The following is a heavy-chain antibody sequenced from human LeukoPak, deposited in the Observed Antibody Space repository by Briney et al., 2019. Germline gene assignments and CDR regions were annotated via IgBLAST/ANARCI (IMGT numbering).Heavy chain of an antibody. V-gene: IGHV4-59*12. CDR3: ARGVRRAFDY. CDR1: GGSISIYY. Sequence: SETLSLTCTVSGGSISIYYGRWIRQPPGGGREWMGYIYYCGSKNYNPSLKRRSTISVDTSKNQLSLKLTSVTATDTAVYYCARGVRRAFDYWGQGTLVTVSS. CDR2: IYYCGSK. J-gene: IGHJ4*02.